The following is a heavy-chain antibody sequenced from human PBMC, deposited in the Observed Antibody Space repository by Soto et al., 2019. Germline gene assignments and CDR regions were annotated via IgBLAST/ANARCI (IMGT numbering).Heavy chain of an antibody. CDR3: ARGRTAYYYDSSAAPYYFDY. CDR1: GGSISSSNW. D-gene: IGHD3-22*01. Sequence: QVQLQESCPGLVKPTGTLSLTCAVSGGSISSSNWWSGVRQPPGKGLEWSGEIYHSGSTNYNPSLKSRVTISVDKSKNQFSLKLSSVTAADTVVYYCARGRTAYYYDSSAAPYYFDYWGQGTLVTVSS. V-gene: IGHV4-4*02. J-gene: IGHJ4*02. CDR2: IYHSGST.